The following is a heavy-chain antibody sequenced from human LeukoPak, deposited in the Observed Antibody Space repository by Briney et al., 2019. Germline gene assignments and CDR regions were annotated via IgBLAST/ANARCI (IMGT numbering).Heavy chain of an antibody. V-gene: IGHV5-51*01. D-gene: IGHD2-15*01. CDR3: ARHTREGASDTPLDY. CDR1: GYSFTNYW. CDR2: IYPGDSDT. Sequence: GESLKISCKGSGYSFTNYWVGWVRQMPGKGLEWMGIIYPGDSDTRYSPSFQGQVTISADKSICTAYLQWSSLKASDTAIYYCARHTREGASDTPLDYWGQGTLVTVSS. J-gene: IGHJ4*02.